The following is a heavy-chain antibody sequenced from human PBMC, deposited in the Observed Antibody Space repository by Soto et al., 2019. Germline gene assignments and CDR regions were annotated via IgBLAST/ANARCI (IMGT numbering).Heavy chain of an antibody. CDR1: GFTFSSYA. D-gene: IGHD3-3*01. V-gene: IGHV3-23*01. CDR3: AKDEDFWSGYSDYFDY. Sequence: GGSLRLSCAASGFTFSSYAMSWVRQAPGKGLEWVSAISGSGGSTYYADSVKGRFTISRDNSKNTLYLQMNSLRAEDTAVYYCAKDEDFWSGYSDYFDYWGQGTLVTVSS. J-gene: IGHJ4*02. CDR2: ISGSGGST.